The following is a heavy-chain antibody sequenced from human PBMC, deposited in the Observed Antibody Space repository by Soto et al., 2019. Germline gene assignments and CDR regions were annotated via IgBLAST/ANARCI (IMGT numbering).Heavy chain of an antibody. D-gene: IGHD3-22*01. V-gene: IGHV3-33*01. CDR3: ARDLSGDSRGP. Sequence: QVQLVESGGGVVHPGRSLRLSCAASGFTFSNYGMHWVRQAPGKGLEWVAVIWYDGSNKYYADSVKGRFTISRDNSKNTLDLQMNSLRAEDTAVYYCARDLSGDSRGPWGQGTLVTVSS. CDR2: IWYDGSNK. J-gene: IGHJ5*02. CDR1: GFTFSNYG.